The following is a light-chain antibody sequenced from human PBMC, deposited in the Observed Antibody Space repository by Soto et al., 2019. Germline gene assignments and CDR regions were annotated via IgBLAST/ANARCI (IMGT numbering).Light chain of an antibody. CDR1: SNDVGRYNL. CDR2: EGS. V-gene: IGLV2-23*01. CDR3: CSYGGDSTSI. J-gene: IGLJ1*01. Sequence: QSALTKPASVSGSPGQSIAISCTGTSNDVGRYNLVSWYQHHPGKAPKVMIYEGSKRPSGVSDRFSGSKSGNTASLTISGLQADDEADYYCCSYGGDSTSIFGTGTKLTVL.